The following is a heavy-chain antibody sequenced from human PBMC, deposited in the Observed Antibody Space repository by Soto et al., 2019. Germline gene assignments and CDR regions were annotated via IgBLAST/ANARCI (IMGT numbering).Heavy chain of an antibody. D-gene: IGHD2-15*01. CDR3: ARDSGEGYGMDV. V-gene: IGHV1-2*04. CDR1: GYTFTSYD. J-gene: IGHJ6*02. Sequence: ASVKVSCKASGYTFTSYDMHWLRQAPGQGLEWMGWINPNSGGTNYAQKFQGWVAMTRDTSISTAYMELSRLRSDDTAVYYCARDSGEGYGMDVWGQGTTVTVSS. CDR2: INPNSGGT.